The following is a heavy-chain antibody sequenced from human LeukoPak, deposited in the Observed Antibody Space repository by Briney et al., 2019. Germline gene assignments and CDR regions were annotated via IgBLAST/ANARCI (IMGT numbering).Heavy chain of an antibody. CDR1: GASIDAAGYS. CDR2: IYHGGRT. D-gene: IGHD6-13*01. Sequence: PSQTLSLTCAVSGASIDAAGYSWNWIRQAPGKDLEWIGNIYHGGRTSYKSSLKSRLTISLDTSKNQISLKLSSVTAADTAVYYCTRDGSSSWLADFWGQGTLVTVAS. V-gene: IGHV4-30-2*01. J-gene: IGHJ4*02. CDR3: TRDGSSSWLADF.